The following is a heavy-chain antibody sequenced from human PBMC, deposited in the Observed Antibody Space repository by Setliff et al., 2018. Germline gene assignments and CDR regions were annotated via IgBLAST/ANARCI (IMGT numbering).Heavy chain of an antibody. V-gene: IGHV1-69*13. J-gene: IGHJ6*03. CDR1: GGTFSSYA. Sequence: SVKVSCKASGGTFSSYAISWVRQAPGQGLEWMGGIIPIFGTANYAQKFQGRVTITADESTSTAYMELSSLRSEDTAVYYCARGAPGGKDYYYYMDVWGKGTTVTVSS. CDR3: ARGAPGGKDYYYYMDV. D-gene: IGHD2-15*01. CDR2: IIPIFGTA.